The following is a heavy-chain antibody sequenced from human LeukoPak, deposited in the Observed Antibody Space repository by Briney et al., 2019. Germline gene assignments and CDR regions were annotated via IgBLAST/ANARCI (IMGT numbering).Heavy chain of an antibody. CDR2: ISGGGGST. CDR3: AKFYDILTGYFDY. D-gene: IGHD3-9*01. V-gene: IGHV3-23*01. J-gene: IGHJ4*02. CDR1: GFTFSGYA. Sequence: GGSLRLSCAASGFTFSGYAMSWVRQSPGKGLDWVSTISGGGGSTYYAYYTDSVRGRFTISRDNSKNTLYLQLNSLRAEDTAVYYCAKFYDILTGYFDYWGQGTLVTVSS.